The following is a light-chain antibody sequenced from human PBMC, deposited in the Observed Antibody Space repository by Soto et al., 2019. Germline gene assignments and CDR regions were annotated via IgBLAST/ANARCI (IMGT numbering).Light chain of an antibody. CDR3: QQYGSSPS. V-gene: IGKV1-39*01. J-gene: IGKJ4*01. CDR2: GAS. Sequence: DIQMTQSPSSLSASVGDRVTFTCRAGQDISTSLNWYQHRPGKAPKLLIYGASALQSGVPSRFSGSGSGTDFTLTISRLEPEDFAVYYCQQYGSSPSFGGGTKVEIK. CDR1: QDISTS.